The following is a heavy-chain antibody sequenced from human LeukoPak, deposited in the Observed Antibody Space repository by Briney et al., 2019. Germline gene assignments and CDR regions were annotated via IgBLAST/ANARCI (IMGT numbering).Heavy chain of an antibody. CDR1: GFTFSSYA. J-gene: IGHJ4*02. CDR3: AKDLTDRYFDY. V-gene: IGHV3-23*01. D-gene: IGHD1-14*01. CDR2: ISGSGGSK. Sequence: PGGSLRLSCAASGFTFSSYAMSWVRQAPGKGLEWVSDISGSGGSKYYADSVKGRFTMSRDNSKNTLYLQMNSLRAQDTAVYYCAKDLTDRYFDYWGQGTLVTVSS.